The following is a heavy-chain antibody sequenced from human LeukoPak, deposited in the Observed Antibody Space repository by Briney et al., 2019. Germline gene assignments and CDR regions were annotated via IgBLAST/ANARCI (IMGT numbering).Heavy chain of an antibody. CDR3: ARGRFDY. CDR2: IYYSGST. Sequence: SETLSLTCTVSGGSISTYYGNWIRQAPGKGLEWIGYIYYSGSTYYNPSLKSRVTISVDTSKNQFSLKLSSVTAADTAVYYCARGRFDYWGQGTLVTVSS. CDR1: GGSISTYY. V-gene: IGHV4-59*12. J-gene: IGHJ4*02.